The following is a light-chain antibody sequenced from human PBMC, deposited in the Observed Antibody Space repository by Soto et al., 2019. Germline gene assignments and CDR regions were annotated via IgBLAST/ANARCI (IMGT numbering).Light chain of an antibody. CDR3: ASYAGGNQV. J-gene: IGLJ1*01. CDR2: EVT. V-gene: IGLV2-8*01. Sequence: QSVLTQPPSASGSPGQSVTTSCTGTGSDVGGYNFVSWYQHHPGKAPKLMIYEVTRRPSGVPDRFSGSKSGNTASLTVSGLLAEDEADYYCASYAGGNQVFGTGTKLTVL. CDR1: GSDVGGYNF.